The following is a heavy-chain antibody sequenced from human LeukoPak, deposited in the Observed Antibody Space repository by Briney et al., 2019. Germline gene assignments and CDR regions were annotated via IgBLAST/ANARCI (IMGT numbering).Heavy chain of an antibody. CDR2: IGYIGNNI. D-gene: IGHD1-14*01. CDR3: ARIPPEDRTWFDP. Sequence: GGSLRLSCAASGFTFNDYYMTWIRQAPGKGLEWVSHIGYIGNNIYYADFVKGRFTISRDNAKSSLYLQMNSLRAEDTAIYYCARIPPEDRTWFDPWGQGTLVTVSS. CDR1: GFTFNDYY. J-gene: IGHJ5*02. V-gene: IGHV3-11*04.